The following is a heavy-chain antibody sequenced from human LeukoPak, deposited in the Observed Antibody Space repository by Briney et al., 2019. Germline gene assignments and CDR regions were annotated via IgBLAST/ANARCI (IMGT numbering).Heavy chain of an antibody. D-gene: IGHD3-9*01. CDR2: IIPILGIA. J-gene: IGHJ4*02. V-gene: IGHV1-69*04. CDR3: ARDRYDILTGYSSPGFDY. Sequence: GASVKVSCKASGGTFSSYAISWVRQAPGQGLEWMGRIIPILGIANYAQKFQGRVTITADKSTSTAYMELSSLRSEDTAVYYCARDRYDILTGYSSPGFDYWGQGTLVTVSS. CDR1: GGTFSSYA.